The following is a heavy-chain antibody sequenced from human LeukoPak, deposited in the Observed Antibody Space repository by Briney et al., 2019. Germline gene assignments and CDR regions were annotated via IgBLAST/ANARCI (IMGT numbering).Heavy chain of an antibody. Sequence: TGGSLRLSCAASGFTFSSYGMSWVRQAPGKGLEWVSAISGSGGSTYYADSVKGRFTISRDNSKNTLYLQMNSLRAEDTAVYYCARVDIVVVPAATPAHPYYYYNDVWGTGTTVTISS. J-gene: IGHJ6*03. CDR3: ARVDIVVVPAATPAHPYYYYNDV. D-gene: IGHD2-2*02. V-gene: IGHV3-23*01. CDR1: GFTFSSYG. CDR2: ISGSGGST.